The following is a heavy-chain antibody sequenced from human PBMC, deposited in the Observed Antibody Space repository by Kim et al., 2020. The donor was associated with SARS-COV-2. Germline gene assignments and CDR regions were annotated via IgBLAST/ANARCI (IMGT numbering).Heavy chain of an antibody. CDR1: GFIFSTYG. D-gene: IGHD3-3*01. CDR3: AKVRKYHDFWSGARKPHDVFDF. V-gene: IGHV3-30*18. J-gene: IGHJ3*01. CDR2: ISFDENDQ. Sequence: GGSLRLSCAASGFIFSTYGMHWVRQAPGKGLEWVAFISFDENDQDYADSVKGRFTISRDNSKDTLYLQMSSLRPEDTAVYYCAKVRKYHDFWSGARKPHDVFDFWGQGTMVTVSS.